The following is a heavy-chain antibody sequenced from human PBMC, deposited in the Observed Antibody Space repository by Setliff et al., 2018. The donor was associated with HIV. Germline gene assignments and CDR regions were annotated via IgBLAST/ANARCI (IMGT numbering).Heavy chain of an antibody. V-gene: IGHV3-43*01. Sequence: GSLRLSCAASGFAFSGHQMNWVRQVPGKGLEWVALISWDGSSAYYADSVKGRFTISRDNSKNSLFLQMHSLKTEDTALYYCAKAGSNYFDYWGQGTLVTVSS. CDR2: ISWDGSSA. CDR3: AKAGSNYFDY. J-gene: IGHJ4*02. CDR1: GFAFSGHQ. D-gene: IGHD3-10*01.